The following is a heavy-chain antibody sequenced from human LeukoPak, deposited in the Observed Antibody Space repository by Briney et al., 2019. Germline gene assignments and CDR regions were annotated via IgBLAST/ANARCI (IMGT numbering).Heavy chain of an antibody. V-gene: IGHV1-3*01. CDR3: TRQWRSYWYFDL. CDR2: INAGNGNT. D-gene: IGHD2-8*01. Sequence: ASVKVSCKASGYTFTSYAMHWVRQAPGQRLEWMGWINAGNGNTKYSQKFQGRVTVTRDTSTSTVYMELSSLRSEDTAVYYCTRQWRSYWYFDLWGRGTLVTVSS. CDR1: GYTFTSYA. J-gene: IGHJ2*01.